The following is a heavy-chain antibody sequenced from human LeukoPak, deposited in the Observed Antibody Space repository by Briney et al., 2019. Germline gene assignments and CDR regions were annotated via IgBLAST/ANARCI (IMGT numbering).Heavy chain of an antibody. D-gene: IGHD2-2*01. CDR2: INPNSGFT. Sequence: ASVKVSCKASGYTFTDYYVHWVRQAPGQGLEWMGWINPNSGFTNYAQKFQGRVTMTRDTSISTAYMELSRLRSDDTAVYYCARLADCSSSSCRSFDYWGQGTLVTVSS. CDR3: ARLADCSSSSCRSFDY. V-gene: IGHV1-2*02. J-gene: IGHJ4*02. CDR1: GYTFTDYY.